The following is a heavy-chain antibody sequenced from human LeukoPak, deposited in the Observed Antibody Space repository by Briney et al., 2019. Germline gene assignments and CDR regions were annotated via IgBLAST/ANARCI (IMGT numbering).Heavy chain of an antibody. Sequence: SVKVSCKASGGTFSSYAISWVRQAPGQGLEWMGGIIPIFGTANYAQKFQGRVAITTDESTSTAYMELSSLRSEDTAVYYCARGYYDILTGLGRLDYWGQGTLVTVSS. CDR2: IIPIFGTA. J-gene: IGHJ4*02. V-gene: IGHV1-69*05. D-gene: IGHD3-9*01. CDR3: ARGYYDILTGLGRLDY. CDR1: GGTFSSYA.